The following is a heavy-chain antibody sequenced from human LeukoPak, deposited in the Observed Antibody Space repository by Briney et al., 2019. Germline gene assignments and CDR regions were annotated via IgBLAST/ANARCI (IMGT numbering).Heavy chain of an antibody. V-gene: IGHV3-30-3*01. Sequence: QPGGSLSLSCAASGFTFSNFAMHWVRQAPGKGLEWVAVISYDGDNEYYADSVKGQFTISRDNSKDRLYLQMNSLRPEDTAMYYCARVRGGRSWYYYGMDVWGRGTTVTVSS. D-gene: IGHD3-16*01. CDR1: GFTFSNFA. J-gene: IGHJ6*02. CDR2: ISYDGDNE. CDR3: ARVRGGRSWYYYGMDV.